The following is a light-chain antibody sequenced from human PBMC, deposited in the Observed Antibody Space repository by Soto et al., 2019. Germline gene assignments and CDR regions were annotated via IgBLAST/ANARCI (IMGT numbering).Light chain of an antibody. Sequence: DIQMTQSPSSLSASVGDRVTITCRASQSISSYLNWYQQKPGKAPKLLIYAASSLQSGVSSRFSGSGSGTDFTLTISSLHPEDFATYYCQQSYSGFSFGPGTKVDIK. CDR1: QSISSY. CDR3: QQSYSGFS. V-gene: IGKV1-39*01. J-gene: IGKJ3*01. CDR2: AAS.